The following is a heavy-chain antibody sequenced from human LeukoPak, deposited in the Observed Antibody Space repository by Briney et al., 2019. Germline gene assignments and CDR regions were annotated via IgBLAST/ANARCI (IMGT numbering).Heavy chain of an antibody. CDR2: IYSGGST. Sequence: RGSLRLSCAASGFTVSSNYMSWVRQAPGKGLEWVSVIYSGGSTYYADSVKGRFTISRDNAKNSLSLQMNSLRAEDTAVYYCARQRGSGCLDYWGQGTLVTVSS. V-gene: IGHV3-66*04. D-gene: IGHD6-19*01. CDR3: ARQRGSGCLDY. J-gene: IGHJ4*02. CDR1: GFTVSSNY.